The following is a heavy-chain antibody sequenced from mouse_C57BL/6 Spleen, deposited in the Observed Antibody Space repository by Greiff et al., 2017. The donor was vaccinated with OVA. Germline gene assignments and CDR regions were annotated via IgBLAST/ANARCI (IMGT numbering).Heavy chain of an antibody. Sequence: EVQLQQSGPVLVKPGASVKMSCKASGYTFTDYYMNWVKQSHGKSLEWIGVINPYNGGTSYNQKFTAKATLTVHQPSSTAYRELNSLTSEDSAVDYCAGYYGSSLYYFDDGGEGTTLGVSS. CDR1: GYTFTDYY. V-gene: IGHV1-19*01. J-gene: IGHJ2*01. CDR3: AGYYGSSLYYFDD. D-gene: IGHD1-1*01. CDR2: INPYNGGT.